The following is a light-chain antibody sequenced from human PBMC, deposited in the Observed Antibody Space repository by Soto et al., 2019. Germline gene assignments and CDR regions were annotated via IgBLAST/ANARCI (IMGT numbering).Light chain of an antibody. CDR1: QSVSSDF. CDR2: GAS. V-gene: IGKV3-20*01. Sequence: EIVLTQSPGTLSLSPGERATLSCRASQSVSSDFLAWYQQKPGQAPRLLIYGASSRATGIPDRFSGRGSGTDFTLTISRLEPEDFAVYFCQQYGTSPLTFGGGTKVDIK. J-gene: IGKJ4*01. CDR3: QQYGTSPLT.